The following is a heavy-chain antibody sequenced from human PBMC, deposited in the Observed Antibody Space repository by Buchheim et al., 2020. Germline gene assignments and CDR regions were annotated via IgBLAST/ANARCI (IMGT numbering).Heavy chain of an antibody. CDR2: TYYRSKWHS. D-gene: IGHD1-7*01. Sequence: QIQLQQSGPGLVKPSQTLSLTCAISGDSVLTNTGAWNWIRLSPSRGLEWLGRTYYRSKWHSDYAVSVKGRITINPEISKNQVSLQLTSVTPEDTAVYYCARDRSDWNSAGDYFYYWGMDVWGQGTT. J-gene: IGHJ6*02. CDR3: ARDRSDWNSAGDYFYYWGMDV. V-gene: IGHV6-1*01. CDR1: GDSVLTNTGA.